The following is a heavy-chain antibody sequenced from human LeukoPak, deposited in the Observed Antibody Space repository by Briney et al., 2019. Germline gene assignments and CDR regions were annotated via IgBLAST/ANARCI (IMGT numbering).Heavy chain of an antibody. CDR3: AREYGSGSYPDY. D-gene: IGHD3-10*01. V-gene: IGHV3-30*02. CDR2: IRYDGSNK. J-gene: IGHJ4*02. CDR1: GFTFSSYG. Sequence: GGSLRLSCAASGFTFSSYGMHWVRQAPGKGLEWVAFIRYDGSNKYYADSVKGRFTISRDNAKNSLYLQMNSLRAEDTAVYYCAREYGSGSYPDYWGQGTLVTVSS.